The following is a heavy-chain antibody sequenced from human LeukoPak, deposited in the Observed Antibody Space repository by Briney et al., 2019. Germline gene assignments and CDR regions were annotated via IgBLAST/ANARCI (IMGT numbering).Heavy chain of an antibody. CDR2: INPNSGGT. J-gene: IGHJ4*02. Sequence: ASVKVSCKASEYTFTGYYMHWVRQAPGQGLEWMGWINPNSGGTNYAQKFQGRVTMTRDTSISTAYMELSRLRSDDTAVYYCAGSRGVRGVIPLDYWGQGTLVTVSS. CDR3: AGSRGVRGVIPLDY. D-gene: IGHD3-10*01. V-gene: IGHV1-2*02. CDR1: EYTFTGYY.